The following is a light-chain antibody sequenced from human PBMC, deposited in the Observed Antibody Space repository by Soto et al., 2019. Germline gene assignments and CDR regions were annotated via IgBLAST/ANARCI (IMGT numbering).Light chain of an antibody. CDR3: TSYTSSTTPRV. V-gene: IGLV2-14*01. CDR2: EVS. J-gene: IGLJ3*02. Sequence: QSALTQPASLSGSPGQSITISCTGTSSDVGSYNYVSWYQHHPGKAPKLMIYEVSNRPSGVSDRFSGSKSGNTASLTISGLQAEDEADYYCTSYTSSTTPRVFGGGTKLTVL. CDR1: SSDVGSYNY.